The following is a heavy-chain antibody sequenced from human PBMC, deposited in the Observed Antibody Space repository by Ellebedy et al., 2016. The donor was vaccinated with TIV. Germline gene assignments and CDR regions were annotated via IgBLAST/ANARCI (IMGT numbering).Heavy chain of an antibody. Sequence: GESLKISCKISGYTFSNNWIRWVRQKPGKRLEWMGRLHPSDSATDYRQSFRGHVTMSVDKSISFAFLQWSSLQASDTAMYYCARRGDSDFDSWGHGTVVTVSP. CDR2: LHPSDSAT. CDR1: GYTFSNNW. V-gene: IGHV5-10-1*01. CDR3: ARRGDSDFDS. D-gene: IGHD4-17*01. J-gene: IGHJ4*01.